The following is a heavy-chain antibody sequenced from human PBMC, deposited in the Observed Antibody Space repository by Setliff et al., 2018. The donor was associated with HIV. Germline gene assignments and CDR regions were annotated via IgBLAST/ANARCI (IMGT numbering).Heavy chain of an antibody. CDR1: GNTFTKYY. V-gene: IGHV1-46*01. CDR2: LNPSGST. CDR3: ARAGGGATDQAFDI. D-gene: IGHD2-2*01. J-gene: IGHJ3*02. Sequence: ASVKVSCKASGNTFTKYYMHWVRQAPGQGLEWMGILNPSGSTVSAQKFRGRLTMTRDTSTSTVYMELSSLRSDDSAVYYCARAGGGATDQAFDIWGQGTMVTVS.